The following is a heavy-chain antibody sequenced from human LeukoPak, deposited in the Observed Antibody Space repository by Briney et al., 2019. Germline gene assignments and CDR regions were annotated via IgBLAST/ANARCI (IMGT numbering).Heavy chain of an antibody. CDR3: ARGSDSSGYTFDY. D-gene: IGHD3-22*01. CDR1: GFTFSSYA. V-gene: IGHV3-30*04. J-gene: IGHJ4*02. Sequence: GGSLRLSCAASGFTFSSYAMHWVRQAPGKGLDWVTLISYDGNKKYYADSVKGRFTISRDNSKNTLYLQMNSLRTEDTAVYYCARGSDSSGYTFDYWGQGTLVTVSS. CDR2: ISYDGNKK.